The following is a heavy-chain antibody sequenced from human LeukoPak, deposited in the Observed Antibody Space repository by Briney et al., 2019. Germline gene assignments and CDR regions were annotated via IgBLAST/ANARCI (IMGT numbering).Heavy chain of an antibody. Sequence: TGGSLRLSCAASGFTFSSYAMNWVRQTPGEGLEWVSSIVGSGGNTYHADSVKGRFTISRDNSENTVYMQMDSLRAEDTAVYYCAKGFLASCSGTRCYPFDHWGQGTPVTVSS. V-gene: IGHV3-23*01. CDR2: IVGSGGNT. J-gene: IGHJ4*02. CDR3: AKGFLASCSGTRCYPFDH. CDR1: GFTFSSYA. D-gene: IGHD2-15*01.